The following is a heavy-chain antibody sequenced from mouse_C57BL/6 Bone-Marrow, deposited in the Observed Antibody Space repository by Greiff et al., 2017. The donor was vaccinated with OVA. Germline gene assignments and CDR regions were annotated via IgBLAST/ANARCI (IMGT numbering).Heavy chain of an antibody. D-gene: IGHD3-2*02. CDR2: INPSTGGT. CDR1: GYSFTGYY. J-gene: IGHJ3*01. V-gene: IGHV1-42*01. Sequence: VQLQQSGPELVKPGASVKISCKASGYSFTGYYLNWVKQSPEKSLEWIGEINPSTGGTTYTQKFKAKATLTVDKSSSTAYMQLTSLTSEDSAVYCCARRQLRLRFAYWGQGTLVTVSA. CDR3: ARRQLRLRFAY.